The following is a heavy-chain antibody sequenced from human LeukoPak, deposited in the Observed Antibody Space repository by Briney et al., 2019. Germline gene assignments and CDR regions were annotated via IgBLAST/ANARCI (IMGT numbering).Heavy chain of an antibody. J-gene: IGHJ5*02. CDR2: INPNSGGT. V-gene: IGHV1-2*02. CDR1: GYTFTGYY. D-gene: IGHD2-15*01. Sequence: ASMKVSCKASGYTFTGYYMHWVRQAPGQGLEWMGWINPNSGGTNYAQKFQGRVTMTRDTSISTAYMELSRLRSDDTAVYYCAREHCSGGSCYPLGGFDPWGQGTLVTVSS. CDR3: AREHCSGGSCYPLGGFDP.